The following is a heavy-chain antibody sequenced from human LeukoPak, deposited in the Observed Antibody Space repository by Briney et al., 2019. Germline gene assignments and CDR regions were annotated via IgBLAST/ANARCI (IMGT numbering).Heavy chain of an antibody. CDR3: AKDRSSWRYDAFDI. CDR2: ISWNSGSI. V-gene: IGHV3-9*01. CDR1: GFTFDDYA. D-gene: IGHD6-13*01. Sequence: GGSLRLSCAASGFTFDDYAMHWVRQAPGKGLEWVSGISWNSGSIGYADSVKGRFTISRDNAKNSLYLQMNSLRAEDTALYYCAKDRSSWRYDAFDIWGQGTMVTVSS. J-gene: IGHJ3*02.